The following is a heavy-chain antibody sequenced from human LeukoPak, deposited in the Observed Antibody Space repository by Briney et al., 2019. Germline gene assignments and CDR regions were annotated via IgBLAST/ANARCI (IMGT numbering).Heavy chain of an antibody. Sequence: PGGSLRLSCAASGFTFSSYAMHWVRQAPGKGLEWVAVISYDGSNNYYADSVKGRFTISRDNSKNTLYLQMNSLRAEDTAVYYRARVDVWELPNFDYWGQGTLVTVSS. CDR3: ARVDVWELPNFDY. CDR1: GFTFSSYA. CDR2: ISYDGSNN. V-gene: IGHV3-30-3*01. D-gene: IGHD1-26*01. J-gene: IGHJ4*02.